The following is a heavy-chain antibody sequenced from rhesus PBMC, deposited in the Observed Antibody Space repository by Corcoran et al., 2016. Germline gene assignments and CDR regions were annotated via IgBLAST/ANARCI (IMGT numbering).Heavy chain of an antibody. CDR1: GITCRNSW. V-gene: IGHV3-30*02. Sequence: EVQRVESGAGLVQPGGALRLYCAVHGITCRNSWVNWGRPAPGRGLEWCARLKRNVDGATADYAASVKGRFTISRDASKNTLYLQMNSLKTEDTAVYYCTTNSNFDYWGQGVLVTVSS. CDR2: LKRNVDGATA. J-gene: IGHJ4*01. CDR3: TTNSNFDY.